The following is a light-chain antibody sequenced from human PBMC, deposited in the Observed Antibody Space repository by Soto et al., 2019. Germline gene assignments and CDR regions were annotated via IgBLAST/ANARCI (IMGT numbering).Light chain of an antibody. V-gene: IGKV3-20*01. CDR1: QSVSSSY. J-gene: IGKJ2*01. CDR2: GAS. Sequence: EIVLTQSPGTLSLSPGERATLSCRASQSVSSSYLAWYQQKPGQAPRLLIYGASSRATGIPDRFSGSGSGTDFTLTISRLEPADFAVYYCQQYGSSQYTFGQGTNLEIK. CDR3: QQYGSSQYT.